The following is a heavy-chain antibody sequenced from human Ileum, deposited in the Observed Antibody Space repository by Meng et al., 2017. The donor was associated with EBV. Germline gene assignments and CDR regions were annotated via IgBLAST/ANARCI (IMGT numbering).Heavy chain of an antibody. V-gene: IGHV1-8*01. D-gene: IGHD6-19*01. J-gene: IGHJ4*02. CDR3: ATGVADFEY. CDR1: GYTFTSYD. Sequence: QGQLVQAGAEVKTPGASVKASCKASGYTFTSYDINWVRQGTGQGLEWMGWMNPNRGTTGYAQKFQGRVTMTRNISKSTAYMDLSSLRSEDTAVYYCATGVADFEYWGQGTLVTVSS. CDR2: MNPNRGTT.